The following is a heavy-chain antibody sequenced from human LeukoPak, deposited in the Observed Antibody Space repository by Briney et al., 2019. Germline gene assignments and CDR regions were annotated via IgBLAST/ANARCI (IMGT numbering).Heavy chain of an antibody. CDR3: ARDVDRGDGFSV. D-gene: IGHD3-10*01. CDR2: ISSNSDST. V-gene: IGHV3-48*02. J-gene: IGHJ6*02. CDR1: GFTFNMYS. Sequence: SGGSLRLSCAASGFTFNMYSMNWVRQAPAKGPEWVSYISSNSDSTYYADSVKGRFTISRDNAKNSLYLQMNSLRDEDTALYYCARDVDRGDGFSVWGQGTTVTVSS.